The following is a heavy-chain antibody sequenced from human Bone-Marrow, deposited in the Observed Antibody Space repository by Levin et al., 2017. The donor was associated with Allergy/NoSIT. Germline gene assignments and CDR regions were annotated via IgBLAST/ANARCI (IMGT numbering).Heavy chain of an antibody. CDR2: IRSKAYGGTT. V-gene: IGHV3-49*03. D-gene: IGHD3-3*01. CDR3: TRDRPPRGDFWSGYGMDV. Sequence: PGGSLRLSCTASGFTFGDYAMSWFRQAPGKGLEWVGFIRSKAYGGTTEYAASVKGRFTISRDDSNSIAYLQMNSLKTEDTAVYYCTRDRPPRGDFWSGYGMDVWGQGTTVTVSS. CDR1: GFTFGDYA. J-gene: IGHJ6*02.